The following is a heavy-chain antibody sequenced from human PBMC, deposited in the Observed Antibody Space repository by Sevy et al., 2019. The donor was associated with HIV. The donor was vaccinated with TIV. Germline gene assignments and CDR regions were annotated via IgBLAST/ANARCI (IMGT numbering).Heavy chain of an antibody. J-gene: IGHJ4*02. CDR3: TTDPGAYEFY. CDR2: IKSKTDGGAT. Sequence: GGSLRLSCAASGLTFPNAWMSWVRQAPGKGLEWVGHIKSKTDGGATDFAAPVKVRFIISRDDSKNTLYLQMNSLKIEDTAVYYCTTDPGAYEFYWGQGTLVTVSS. D-gene: IGHD3-16*01. CDR1: GLTFPNAW. V-gene: IGHV3-15*01.